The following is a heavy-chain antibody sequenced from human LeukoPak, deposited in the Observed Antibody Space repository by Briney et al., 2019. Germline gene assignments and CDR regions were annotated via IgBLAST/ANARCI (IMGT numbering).Heavy chain of an antibody. CDR3: GKGSRDRGYYDSSGYYHDY. D-gene: IGHD3-22*01. V-gene: IGHV3-23*01. CDR1: GFTFSSYA. CDR2: ISSSGGST. J-gene: IGHJ4*02. Sequence: GGSLRLSCAASGFTFSSYAMSWVRQAPGKGLEGVSAISSSGGSTYYADSVKGRFTISRDNSKKALYPQMNSLRAEDTAVYFCGKGSRDRGYYDSSGYYHDYWGQGTLVTVSS.